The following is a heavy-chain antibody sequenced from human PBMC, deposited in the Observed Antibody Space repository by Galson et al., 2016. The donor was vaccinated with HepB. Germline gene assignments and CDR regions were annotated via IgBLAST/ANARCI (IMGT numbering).Heavy chain of an antibody. CDR3: ARVVVAATRWFDP. V-gene: IGHV4-31*03. CDR1: GASISSGSYY. CDR2: IYYTGST. Sequence: TLSLTCTVSGASISSGSYYWSWIRQHPGKGLEWIGYIYYTGSTDYNASLKSRVTISVDTSKNHFSLKLSSVTAADTAVYYCARVVVAATRWFDPWGRGTLVTVSS. D-gene: IGHD2-15*01. J-gene: IGHJ5*02.